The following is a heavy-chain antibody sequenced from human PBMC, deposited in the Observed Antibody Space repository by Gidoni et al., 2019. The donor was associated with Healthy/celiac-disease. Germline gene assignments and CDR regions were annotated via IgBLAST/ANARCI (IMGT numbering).Heavy chain of an antibody. J-gene: IGHJ6*03. V-gene: IGHV3-30-3*01. CDR3: ARDAGGHSNYYYYYMDV. CDR2: ISYDGSNK. Sequence: QVQLVESGGGVVQPWRSLRLSCAASGFTFSSYAMHWVRQAPGKGLEWVAVISYDGSNKYYADSVKGRFTISRDNSKNTLYLQMNSLRAEDTAVYYCARDAGGHSNYYYYYMDVWGKGTTVTVSS. D-gene: IGHD6-13*01. CDR1: GFTFSSYA.